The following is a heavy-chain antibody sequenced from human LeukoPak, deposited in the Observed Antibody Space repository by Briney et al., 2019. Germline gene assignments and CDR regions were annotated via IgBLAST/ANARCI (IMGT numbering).Heavy chain of an antibody. CDR2: MNPNSGNT. J-gene: IGHJ6*03. Sequence: ASVKVSCKASGYTFTSYDINWVRQATGQGLEWMGWMNPNSGNTGYAQKFQGRVTITRNTSISTAYMELSSLRSEDTAVYYCAGGSGSGWYVYYYYYMDVWGKGTTVTVSS. D-gene: IGHD6-19*01. CDR1: GYTFTSYD. CDR3: AGGSGSGWYVYYYYYMDV. V-gene: IGHV1-8*03.